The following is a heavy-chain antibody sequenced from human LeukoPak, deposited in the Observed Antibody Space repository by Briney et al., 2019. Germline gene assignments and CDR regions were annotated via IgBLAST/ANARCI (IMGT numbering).Heavy chain of an antibody. CDR2: INPNSGGT. Sequence: ASVKVSCKASGYTFTGYYMHWVRQAPGQGLEWMGWINPNSGGTNYAQKFQGRVTMTRDTSISTAYMELSRLRSDDTAVYYCARPAATDYDILTGYFSHNWFDPWGQGTLVTVSS. J-gene: IGHJ5*02. D-gene: IGHD3-9*01. CDR3: ARPAATDYDILTGYFSHNWFDP. CDR1: GYTFTGYY. V-gene: IGHV1-2*02.